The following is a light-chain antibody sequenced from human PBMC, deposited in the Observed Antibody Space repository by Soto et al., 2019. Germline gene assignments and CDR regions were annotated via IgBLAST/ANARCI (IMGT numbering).Light chain of an antibody. V-gene: IGLV2-14*01. CDR1: SSDVGHYNY. J-gene: IGLJ2*01. Sequence: QSALTQPASVSGSPGQSITISCTGTSSDVGHYNYVSWYQQHPGKVPKLMIYEVSNRPSGVSNRFPGSKSGNTASLTISGLQAEDEGDYYCSSYTSSSTLDVVFGGGTKLTVL. CDR2: EVS. CDR3: SSYTSSSTLDVV.